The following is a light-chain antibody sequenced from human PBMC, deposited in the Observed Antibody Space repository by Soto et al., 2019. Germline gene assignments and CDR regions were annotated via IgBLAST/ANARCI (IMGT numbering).Light chain of an antibody. CDR1: SSDVGGYNY. J-gene: IGLJ2*01. V-gene: IGLV2-14*01. Sequence: QSALTQPASVSGSPGQSITISCTGTSSDVGGYNYVSWYQQYPGKAPKLMIYDVSNRPSGVSTRFSGSKSGNTASLTISGLQAEDEGDYYCSSYTASSTLVVFGGGTKLTV. CDR3: SSYTASSTLVV. CDR2: DVS.